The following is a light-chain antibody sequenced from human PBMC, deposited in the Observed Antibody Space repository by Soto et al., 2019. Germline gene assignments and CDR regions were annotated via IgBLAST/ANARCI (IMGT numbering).Light chain of an antibody. J-gene: IGKJ4*01. Sequence: EIVLTQSPGTLSLSPGERATLPCRASQSVKSSYLAWYQHKPGQAPRLLIYGTSSRATGIPDRFSGSGSGTDFTLTISSLEPEDFGVYYCQQRSNWPPVTFGGGTKVEIK. CDR3: QQRSNWPPVT. CDR1: QSVKSSY. CDR2: GTS. V-gene: IGKV3D-20*02.